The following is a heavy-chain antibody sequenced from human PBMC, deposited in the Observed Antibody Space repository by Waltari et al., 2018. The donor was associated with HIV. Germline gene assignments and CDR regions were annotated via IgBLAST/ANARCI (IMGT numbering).Heavy chain of an antibody. D-gene: IGHD2-15*01. J-gene: IGHJ1*01. CDR2: FDPKNGKP. V-gene: IGHV1-24*01. CDR1: GYPLSDLS. Sequence: QLIQSTSALKRPGASVTIPCQVSGYPLSDLSMQWVRQGRGQRLAWMGGFDPKNGKPVYSQRFWGRVSLAEDTSEDTAFLELNRLTSDDTAVYYCVTLYNESPLYSNFWGQGTLVTV. CDR3: VTLYNESPLYSNF.